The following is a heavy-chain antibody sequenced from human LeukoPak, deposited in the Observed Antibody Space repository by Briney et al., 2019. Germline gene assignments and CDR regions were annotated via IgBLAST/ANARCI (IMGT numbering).Heavy chain of an antibody. J-gene: IGHJ6*03. CDR2: ISGSGYST. CDR3: AKYYGDDPDYYYYMDV. Sequence: GGTLRLSCAASGFTFSHYGMSWVRQAPGKGLEWVSAISGSGYSTYYADSVKGRFTISRDNSKNTLYLQMNRLRAEDTAVYYCAKYYGDDPDYYYYMDVWGKGTTVTISS. V-gene: IGHV3-23*01. CDR1: GFTFSHYG. D-gene: IGHD4-17*01.